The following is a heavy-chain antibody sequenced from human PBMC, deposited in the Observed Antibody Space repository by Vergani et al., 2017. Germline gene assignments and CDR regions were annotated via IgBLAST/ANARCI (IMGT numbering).Heavy chain of an antibody. CDR1: GFTFSSYA. J-gene: IGHJ5*02. V-gene: IGHV3-15*01. CDR2: IKSKTDGGTT. Sequence: EVQLLESGGGLVQPGGSLRLSCAASGFTFSSYAMSWVRQAPGKGLEWVGRIKSKTDGGTTDYAAPVKGRFTISRDDSKNTVYLQMNSLRAEDTAVYYCARSFGGEYCSSTSCYTAWGQGTLVTVSS. CDR3: ARSFGGEYCSSTSCYTA. D-gene: IGHD2-2*02.